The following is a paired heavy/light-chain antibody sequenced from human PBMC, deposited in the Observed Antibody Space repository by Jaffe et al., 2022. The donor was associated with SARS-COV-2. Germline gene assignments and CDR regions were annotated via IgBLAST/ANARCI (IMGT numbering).Heavy chain of an antibody. CDR3: ARDYYGSLDV. Sequence: QVQLQESGPGLVKPSETLSLTCTVSGGSVGDSIGDFCWSWIRQPPGKGLEWIGYKCHNVNSNDNPSLKSRLTISLDTSKNQFSLKLTSVTAADTAIYYCARDYYGSLDVWGQGTTVTVSS. CDR1: GGSVGDSIGDFC. V-gene: IGHV4-61*08. CDR2: KCHNVNS. D-gene: IGHD3-10*01. J-gene: IGHJ6*02.
Light chain of an antibody. CDR1: QSLVHGDGSTY. CDR2: KVS. Sequence: DVVMTQSPLSLPVTLGQPASISCRSSQSLVHGDGSTYLNWFRQRPGQSPRRLIYKVSNRDSGVPDRFSGSGSGTDFTLKISRVEAEDVGVYYCMQGTHWPYTFGQGTKLEIK. V-gene: IGKV2-30*02. CDR3: MQGTHWPYT. J-gene: IGKJ2*01.